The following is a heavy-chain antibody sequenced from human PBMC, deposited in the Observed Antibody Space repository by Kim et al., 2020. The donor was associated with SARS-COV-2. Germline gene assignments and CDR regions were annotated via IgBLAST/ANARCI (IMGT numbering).Heavy chain of an antibody. V-gene: IGHV4-34*01. Sequence: SETLSLTCAVYGGSFSGYYWSWIRQPPGKGLEWIGEINHSGSTNYNPSLKSRVTISVDTSKNQFSLKLSSVTAADTAVYYCARGQNWGYDYWGQGTLVTV. CDR3: ARGQNWGYDY. CDR1: GGSFSGYY. CDR2: INHSGST. J-gene: IGHJ4*02. D-gene: IGHD7-27*01.